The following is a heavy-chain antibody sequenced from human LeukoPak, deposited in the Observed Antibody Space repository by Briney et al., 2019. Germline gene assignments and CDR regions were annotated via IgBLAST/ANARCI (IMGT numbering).Heavy chain of an antibody. CDR1: RVTFSSYS. D-gene: IGHD3-10*01. Sequence: PGGSLRLSCAAFRVTFSSYSMNWVRQAPGKGLEWVSYISSSSSYIYYADSVKGRFTISRDNAKNSLYLQMNSLRAEDTAVYYCARDQGSGSYQDGFDYWGQGTLVTVSS. J-gene: IGHJ4*02. CDR2: ISSSSSYI. V-gene: IGHV3-21*05. CDR3: ARDQGSGSYQDGFDY.